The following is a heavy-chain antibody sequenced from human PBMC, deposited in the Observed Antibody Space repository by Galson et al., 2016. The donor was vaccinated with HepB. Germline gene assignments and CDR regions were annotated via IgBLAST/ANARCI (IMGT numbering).Heavy chain of an antibody. D-gene: IGHD3-3*01. V-gene: IGHV5-51*03. J-gene: IGHJ6*02. CDR3: ARGDFWSGYYYYGMEA. CDR2: IYPGDSDT. CDR1: GYKFSSYW. Sequence: QSGADVKKPGESLRIACTASGYKFSSYWIGWVRQMPGKGLEWMAIIYPGDSDTRYSPAFQGQVTISADTSISTAYLQWSSLRASDTAIYYCARGDFWSGYYYYGMEAWGQGTTVTVS.